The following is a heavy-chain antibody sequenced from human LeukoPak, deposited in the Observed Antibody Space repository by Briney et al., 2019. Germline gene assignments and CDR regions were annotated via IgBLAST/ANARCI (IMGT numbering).Heavy chain of an antibody. D-gene: IGHD1-26*01. CDR3: ARVGASYDGLIDY. J-gene: IGHJ4*02. CDR1: GHTFINSA. V-gene: IGHV1-18*01. CDR2: ISPYNGYT. Sequence: ASVKVSCKASGHTFINSAIGWVRQAPGQGLEWMGWISPYNGYTKYAESLQGRVTMTTDTSTSTAYMELRSLRSDDTAMYYCARVGASYDGLIDYWGQGTRVTVSS.